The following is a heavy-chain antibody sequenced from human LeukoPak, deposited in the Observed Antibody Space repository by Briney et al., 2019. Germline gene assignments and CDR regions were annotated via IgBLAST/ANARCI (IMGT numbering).Heavy chain of an antibody. V-gene: IGHV3-30*18. J-gene: IGHJ4*02. CDR1: GFTFSSYG. D-gene: IGHD6-6*01. CDR2: ISYDGSNK. Sequence: PGGSLRLSCAASGFTFSSYGMHWVRQAPGKGLEWVAVISYDGSNKYYADSVKGRFTISRDNSKNTLYLQMNSLRAEDTAVYYCAKDYEQPVEMYYFDYWGQGTLVTVSS. CDR3: AKDYEQPVEMYYFDY.